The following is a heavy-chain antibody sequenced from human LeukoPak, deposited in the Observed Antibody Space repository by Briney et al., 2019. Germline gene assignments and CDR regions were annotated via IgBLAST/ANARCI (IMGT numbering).Heavy chain of an antibody. V-gene: IGHV4-4*02. CDR3: ARHMATPGTRGFDS. CDR2: IYLGGKT. Sequence: TETLSLTCAVSGGSISSANWWSWVRQPPGKGLEWIGEIYLGGKTNYNPSLKGRVTISIDTSKNRFSLKLISVTAADTALYYCARHMATPGTRGFDSWGQGTLVTVSS. CDR1: GGSISSANW. J-gene: IGHJ4*02. D-gene: IGHD5-24*01.